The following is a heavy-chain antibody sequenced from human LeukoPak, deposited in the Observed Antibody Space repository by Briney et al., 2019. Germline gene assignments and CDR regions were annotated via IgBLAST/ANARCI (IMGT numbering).Heavy chain of an antibody. V-gene: IGHV1-24*01. D-gene: IGHD3-22*01. CDR2: FDPEDGET. CDR1: GYTLTELS. Sequence: ASVKVSCKVSGYTLTELSMHWVRQAPGKGLEWMGGFDPEDGETIYAQKFQGRVTMTEDTSTDTAYMELSSLRSEDTAVYYCATDHDSRYDSSGYYPFDYWGQGTLVTVSS. J-gene: IGHJ4*02. CDR3: ATDHDSRYDSSGYYPFDY.